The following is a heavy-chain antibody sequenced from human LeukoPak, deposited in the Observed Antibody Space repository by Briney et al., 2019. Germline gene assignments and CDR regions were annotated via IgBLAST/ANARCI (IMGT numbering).Heavy chain of an antibody. D-gene: IGHD3-16*02. CDR3: ARQYDYVWGSYRYKGLDAFDI. J-gene: IGHJ3*02. V-gene: IGHV4-30-4*01. CDR2: IYYSGST. Sequence: KVSQTLSLTCTVSGGPISSGDYYWSWIRQPPGKGLEWIGYIYYSGSTYYNPSLKSRVTISVDTSKNQFSLKLSSVTAADTAVYYCARQYDYVWGSYRYKGLDAFDIWGQGTMVTVSS. CDR1: GGPISSGDYY.